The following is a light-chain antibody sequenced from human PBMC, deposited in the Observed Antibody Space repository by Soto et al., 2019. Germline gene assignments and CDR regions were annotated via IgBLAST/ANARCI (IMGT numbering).Light chain of an antibody. CDR2: DVS. CDR3: SSYTSSNTLGV. Sequence: QSALTQPASVSGSPGQSITISCTGTTSDVGGYNYVSWHQQHPGKAPKLMIYDVSNRPSGVSNRFSGSKSGNTASLTISGLQAEDEADYYCSSYTSSNTLGVFGTGTKVTVL. V-gene: IGLV2-14*01. CDR1: TSDVGGYNY. J-gene: IGLJ1*01.